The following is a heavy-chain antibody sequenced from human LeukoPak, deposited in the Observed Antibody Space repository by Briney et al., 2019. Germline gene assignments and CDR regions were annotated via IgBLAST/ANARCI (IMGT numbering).Heavy chain of an antibody. CDR1: GGSITSDY. V-gene: IGHV4-4*07. Sequence: PSETLSLTCTVAGGSITSDYWSWIRQPAGKGLEWIGRIFTSGSTTYNPSLKSRVTMSLDTSKNQFFLKLSSVTAADTAAYFCSRGGANDLWGQGTLVTVSS. CDR2: IFTSGST. D-gene: IGHD4/OR15-4a*01. CDR3: SRGGANDL. J-gene: IGHJ5*02.